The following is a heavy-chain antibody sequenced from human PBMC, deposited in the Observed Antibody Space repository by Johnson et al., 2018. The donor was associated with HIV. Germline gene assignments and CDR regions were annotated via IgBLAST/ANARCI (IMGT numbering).Heavy chain of an antibody. CDR2: IKSKTDGGTT. V-gene: IGHV3-15*01. J-gene: IGHJ3*02. CDR3: TAMVAADVVLVPAAMGPERMGNDAFDI. CDR1: GFTFSNAW. Sequence: VQLVESGGGLVKPGGSLRLYCAASGFTFSNAWMSWVRQAPGKGLEWVGRIKSKTDGGTTDYAAPVKGRFTIPRDDSKNTRYVQMNSLKTEDTAVYYCTAMVAADVVLVPAAMGPERMGNDAFDIWGQGTMVTVSS. D-gene: IGHD2-2*01.